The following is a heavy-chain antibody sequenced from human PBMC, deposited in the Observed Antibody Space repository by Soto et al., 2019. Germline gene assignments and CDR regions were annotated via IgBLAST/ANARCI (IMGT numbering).Heavy chain of an antibody. V-gene: IGHV1-3*01. D-gene: IGHD3-10*01. J-gene: IGHJ6*03. CDR2: INAGNGNT. CDR3: ARKAGYGSGSLLDYYYYYYMDV. CDR1: GYTFTSYA. Sequence: ASVKVSCKASGYTFTSYAMHWVRQAPGQRLEWMGWINAGNGNTKYSQKFQGRVTMTRDTSASTAYMELSSLRSDDTAVYYCARKAGYGSGSLLDYYYYYYMDVWGKGTTVTVSS.